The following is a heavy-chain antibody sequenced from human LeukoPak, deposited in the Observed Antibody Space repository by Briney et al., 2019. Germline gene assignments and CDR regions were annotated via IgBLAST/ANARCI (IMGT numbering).Heavy chain of an antibody. Sequence: PGGSLRLSCVVSGFRFSTYWMSWVRQAPGKGLEWVTYINEDGTEKSYVDSVKGRFTISRDNVQNSVYLQMNSLRAEDTAVYYCARDGAQLELGFNYYMDVWGKGTTVTVSS. J-gene: IGHJ6*03. CDR1: GFRFSTYW. V-gene: IGHV3-7*01. CDR3: ARDGAQLELGFNYYMDV. D-gene: IGHD1-7*01. CDR2: INEDGTEK.